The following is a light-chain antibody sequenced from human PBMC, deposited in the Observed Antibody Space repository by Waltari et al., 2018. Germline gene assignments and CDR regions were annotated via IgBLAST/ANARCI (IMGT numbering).Light chain of an antibody. CDR1: TEPVISNHY. J-gene: IGLJ2*01. CDR2: DTS. Sequence: QAVVTQEPSLTVSPGGTVTLTCGFTTEPVISNHYPYWFQQKPGQAPRTLIYDTSNRHSWTPARFSGSLLGGKAALTLSGAQPEDEAEYHCSFSFSGAVVFGGGTKVTVL. CDR3: SFSFSGAVV. V-gene: IGLV7-46*01.